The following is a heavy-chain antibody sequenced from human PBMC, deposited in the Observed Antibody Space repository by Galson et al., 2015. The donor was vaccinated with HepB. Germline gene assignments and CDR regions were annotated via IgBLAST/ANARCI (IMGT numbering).Heavy chain of an antibody. CDR3: AKEGGAGSGSLFDY. Sequence: SLRLSCAASGFTFSSYGMHWVRQAPGKGLEWVAVISYDGSNKYYADSVKGRFTISRDNSKNTLYLQMNSLRAEDTAVYYCAKEGGAGSGSLFDYWGQGTLVTVSS. J-gene: IGHJ4*02. V-gene: IGHV3-30*18. CDR2: ISYDGSNK. CDR1: GFTFSSYG. D-gene: IGHD2-15*01.